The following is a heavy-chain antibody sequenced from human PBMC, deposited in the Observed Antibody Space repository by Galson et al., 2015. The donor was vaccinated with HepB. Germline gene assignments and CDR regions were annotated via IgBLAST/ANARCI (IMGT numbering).Heavy chain of an antibody. CDR2: IYWDDDK. V-gene: IGHV2-5*02. D-gene: IGHD2-15*01. Sequence: PALVNPTQTLTLTCTFSGFSLSTSGVGVGWIRQPPGKALEWLALIYWDDDKRYSPSLKSRLTITKDTSKNQVVLTMTNMDPVDTATYYCARTGYCSGGSCYSGGFDYWGQGTLVTVSS. CDR1: GFSLSTSGVG. CDR3: ARTGYCSGGSCYSGGFDY. J-gene: IGHJ4*02.